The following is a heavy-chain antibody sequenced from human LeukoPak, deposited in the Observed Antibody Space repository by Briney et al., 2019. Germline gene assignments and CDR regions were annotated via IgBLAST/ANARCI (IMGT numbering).Heavy chain of an antibody. CDR1: AATFNTNT. J-gene: IGHJ4*02. V-gene: IGHV1-69*02. CDR3: ATGDGFNSYHVAS. CDR2: IIPILEIP. Sequence: GASVRVSCKASAATFNTNTINWVRQTPGQGLEWVGRIIPILEIPKYAEKYLGRVTIGADKPTSTTYMEMSSLRPDDSAIYYCATGDGFNSYHVASWGQGTLVTVSS. D-gene: IGHD5-24*01.